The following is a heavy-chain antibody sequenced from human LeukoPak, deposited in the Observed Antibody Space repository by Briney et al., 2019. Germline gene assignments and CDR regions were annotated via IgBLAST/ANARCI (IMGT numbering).Heavy chain of an antibody. CDR2: INHSGST. Sequence: SETLSLTCAVYGGSFSGYYWSWIRQPPGKGLEWIGEINHSGSTNYNPSLKSRVTISVDTSKNQFSLKLSSVTAADTAVYYCERRPVRGIAVAGRWFDPWGQGTLVTVSS. V-gene: IGHV4-34*01. CDR3: ERRPVRGIAVAGRWFDP. CDR1: GGSFSGYY. D-gene: IGHD6-19*01. J-gene: IGHJ5*02.